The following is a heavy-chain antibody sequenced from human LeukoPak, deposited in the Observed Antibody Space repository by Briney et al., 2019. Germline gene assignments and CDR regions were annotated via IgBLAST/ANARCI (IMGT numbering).Heavy chain of an antibody. CDR2: IIPIFGTA. V-gene: IGHV1-69*13. Sequence: GASVKVSCKASGGTFSSYAISWVRQAPGQGLEWMGGIIPIFGTANYAQKFQGRVTITADESTSTAYMELSSLRSEDMAVYYCARGYTNQISNWFDAWGQGTLVTVSS. CDR3: ARGYTNQISNWFDA. CDR1: GGTFSSYA. J-gene: IGHJ5*02. D-gene: IGHD2-8*01.